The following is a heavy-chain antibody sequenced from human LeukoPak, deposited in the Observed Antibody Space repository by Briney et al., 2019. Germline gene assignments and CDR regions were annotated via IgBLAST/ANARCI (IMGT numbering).Heavy chain of an antibody. J-gene: IGHJ4*02. CDR1: GFTFSSYA. D-gene: IGHD3-22*01. Sequence: GGSLRLSCAASGFTFSSYAMSWVRQAPGKGLEWVSAISGSGGSTYYADSVKGRFTISRDNSKNTLYLQMNSLRAEDTAVYYCAKDRTFYYYDSSGYAPLRNYFDYWGQGTLVPVSS. CDR3: AKDRTFYYYDSSGYAPLRNYFDY. V-gene: IGHV3-23*01. CDR2: ISGSGGST.